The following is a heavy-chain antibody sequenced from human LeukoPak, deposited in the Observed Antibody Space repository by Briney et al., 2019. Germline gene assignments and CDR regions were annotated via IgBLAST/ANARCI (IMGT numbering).Heavy chain of an antibody. D-gene: IGHD6-13*01. CDR1: GFTFSSYS. J-gene: IGHJ4*02. Sequence: GGSLRLSCAASGFTFSSYSMNWVRQAPGKGLEWVSSISSSSSYIYYADSVKGRFTISRDNSKNTLYLQMNSLRAEDTAVYYCARGGPTAAGSWWAEHQFDYWGQGTLVTVSS. CDR2: ISSSSSYI. V-gene: IGHV3-21*04. CDR3: ARGGPTAAGSWWAEHQFDY.